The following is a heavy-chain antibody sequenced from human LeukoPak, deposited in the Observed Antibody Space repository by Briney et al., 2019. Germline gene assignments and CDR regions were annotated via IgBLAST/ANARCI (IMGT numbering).Heavy chain of an antibody. V-gene: IGHV1-2*02. D-gene: IGHD6-13*01. CDR1: GYTFTDYY. Sequence: ASVKVSCKASGYTFTDYYMHWVRQAPGQGLEWMGWINPNSGGTNYAQQFQGGVTMTRDTSISTAYMELSNLRSDDTAVYYCARGIAAAGGRWFDPWGQGTLVTVSS. CDR3: ARGIAAAGGRWFDP. J-gene: IGHJ5*02. CDR2: INPNSGGT.